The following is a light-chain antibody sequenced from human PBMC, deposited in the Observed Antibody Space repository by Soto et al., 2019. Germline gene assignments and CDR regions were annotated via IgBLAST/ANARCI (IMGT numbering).Light chain of an antibody. V-gene: IGKV3-15*01. CDR2: GAS. Sequence: EIVMTQSPATLSVSPGERATLSCRASQSVSSNLAWYQQKPGQAPRLLIYGASTRATGIPARFSGSGSGTEFTLTTISMQHEDFVVYYCQQYNNWAPYTFGRGTKVEIK. J-gene: IGKJ2*01. CDR1: QSVSSN. CDR3: QQYNNWAPYT.